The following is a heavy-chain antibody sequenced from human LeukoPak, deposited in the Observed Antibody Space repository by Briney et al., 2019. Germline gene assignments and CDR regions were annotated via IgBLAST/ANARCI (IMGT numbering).Heavy chain of an antibody. Sequence: GGSLRLSCAASGFTFSSYAMSWVRQAPGKGLEWVSAISGSGGSTYYADSVKGRFTISRDNSKNTLYLQMNSLRAEDTAVYYCAKVGLTYCSSTSCYSPPLYYFDYWGQGTLVTVSS. CDR3: AKVGLTYCSSTSCYSPPLYYFDY. D-gene: IGHD2-2*01. V-gene: IGHV3-23*01. J-gene: IGHJ4*02. CDR2: ISGSGGST. CDR1: GFTFSSYA.